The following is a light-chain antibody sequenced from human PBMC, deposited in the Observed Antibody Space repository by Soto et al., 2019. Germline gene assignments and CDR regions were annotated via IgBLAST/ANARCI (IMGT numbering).Light chain of an antibody. CDR2: DSS. CDR1: QSISRW. V-gene: IGKV1-5*01. J-gene: IGKJ1*01. CDR3: QHYNGYSTLT. Sequence: DIQLTQSPSTLSASVGDRVTIACRASQSISRWLAWYQQKPGKAPKVLIWDSSSLHSGVLSMFSGSGSGTEFTLTISSLQPDDFATYYCQHYNGYSTLTFGQGTKWEIK.